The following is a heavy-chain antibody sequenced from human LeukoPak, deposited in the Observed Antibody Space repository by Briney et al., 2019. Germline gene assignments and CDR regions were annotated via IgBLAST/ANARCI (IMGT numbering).Heavy chain of an antibody. Sequence: GGFLRLSCAASGFTFSSYSMNWVRLAPGRRVWLVSSISSSSSYIYYADSVKGRFTISRDNAKNSLYLQMNSLRAEDTAVYYCARGRYGSGSLNDYWGQGTLVTVSS. J-gene: IGHJ4*02. CDR1: GFTFSSYS. V-gene: IGHV3-21*01. CDR3: ARGRYGSGSLNDY. CDR2: ISSSSSYI. D-gene: IGHD3-10*01.